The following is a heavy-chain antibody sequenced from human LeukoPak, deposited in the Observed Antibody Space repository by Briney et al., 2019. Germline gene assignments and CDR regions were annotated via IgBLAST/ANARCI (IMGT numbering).Heavy chain of an antibody. CDR2: IWYDGSNK. Sequence: GGSLRLSCAASGFTFSSYGMHWVRQAPGKGLEWVAVIWYDGSNKYYADSVKGRFTISRDNSKNTLYLQMNSLRAEDTAVYYCARVRIAARYYFDYWGQGTLVTVSS. CDR1: GFTFSSYG. J-gene: IGHJ4*02. D-gene: IGHD6-6*01. CDR3: ARVRIAARYYFDY. V-gene: IGHV3-33*01.